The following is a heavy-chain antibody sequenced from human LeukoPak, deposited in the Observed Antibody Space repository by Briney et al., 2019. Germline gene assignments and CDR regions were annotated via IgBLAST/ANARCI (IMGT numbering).Heavy chain of an antibody. CDR2: INTGSDYT. J-gene: IGHJ4*02. CDR1: GFTFSSYG. Sequence: PGGSLRLSCAASGFTFSSYGMHWVRQAPGKGLEWVSYINTGSDYTNYADSVKGRFTISRDNAKNSLYLQMNSLRADDTAVYYCARVGLGSGNYYYLFDFWGQGTLVTVSS. CDR3: ARVGLGSGNYYYLFDF. V-gene: IGHV3-21*05. D-gene: IGHD1-26*01.